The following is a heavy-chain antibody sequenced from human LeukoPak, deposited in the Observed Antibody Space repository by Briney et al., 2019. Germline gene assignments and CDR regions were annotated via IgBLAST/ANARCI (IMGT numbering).Heavy chain of an antibody. J-gene: IGHJ4*02. V-gene: IGHV4-39*07. CDR2: IYYSGST. CDR3: AREHPRGEVDDFDY. Sequence: SETLSLTCTVSGGSISSSRYYWGWIRQPPGKGLEWIGSIYYSGSTDYNPSLKSRVTISVDTSKNQFSLKLTSVTAADTAVYYCAREHPRGEVDDFDYWGQGTLVTVSS. D-gene: IGHD3-16*01. CDR1: GGSISSSRYY.